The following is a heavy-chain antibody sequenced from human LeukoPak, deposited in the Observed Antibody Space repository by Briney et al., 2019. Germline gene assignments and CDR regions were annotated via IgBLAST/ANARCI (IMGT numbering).Heavy chain of an antibody. D-gene: IGHD6-19*01. V-gene: IGHV1-24*01. CDR2: FDPEDGET. Sequence: ASVKVSCKVSGYTLTDLSMHWVRQAPGKGLEWMGGFDPEDGETTYAQKFQGRVTMTEDTSTDTAYMELSSLRSEDTAVYYCATKSSGWRPWGAFDIWGQGTMVTVSS. J-gene: IGHJ3*02. CDR3: ATKSSGWRPWGAFDI. CDR1: GYTLTDLS.